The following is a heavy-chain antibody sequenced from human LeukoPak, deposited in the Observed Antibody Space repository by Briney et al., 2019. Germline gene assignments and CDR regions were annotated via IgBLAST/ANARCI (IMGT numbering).Heavy chain of an antibody. D-gene: IGHD6-13*01. Sequence: GGSLRLSCAASAFTFSSYAMNWVRQAPGKGLEWVSACGTSGDTYYADSVRGRFTISRDNAKNTVYLQMSSLRAEDTAVYYCAQKTPGTHPFDYWGQGTLVTVSS. J-gene: IGHJ4*02. V-gene: IGHV3-23*01. CDR3: AQKTPGTHPFDY. CDR2: CGTSGDT. CDR1: AFTFSSYA.